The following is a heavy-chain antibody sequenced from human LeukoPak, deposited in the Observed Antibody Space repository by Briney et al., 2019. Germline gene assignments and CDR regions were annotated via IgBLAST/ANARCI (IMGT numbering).Heavy chain of an antibody. V-gene: IGHV1-18*01. CDR2: ISAYNGNT. D-gene: IGHD6-13*01. Sequence: ASVKVSCKASGYTFTSYGISWVRQAPGQGLEWMGWISAYNGNTNYAQMLQGRVTMTTDTSTSTAYMELRSLRSDDTAVYYCASVSSSWYAPYYYYGMDVWGQGTTVTVSS. J-gene: IGHJ6*02. CDR3: ASVSSSWYAPYYYYGMDV. CDR1: GYTFTSYG.